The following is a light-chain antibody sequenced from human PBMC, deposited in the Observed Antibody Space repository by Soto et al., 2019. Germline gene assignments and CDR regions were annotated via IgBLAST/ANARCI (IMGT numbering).Light chain of an antibody. CDR1: QSVRTN. CDR3: QQYNTWPYT. J-gene: IGKJ2*01. Sequence: EIVMTQSPATLSVSPGERATLSCRASQSVRTNLAWYQQKPGQAPRLLFYGASTRATGLPARFSGSGSGTDFTLTISSLPSEYFAVYYCQQYNTWPYTFGQGTKLEI. CDR2: GAS. V-gene: IGKV3-15*01.